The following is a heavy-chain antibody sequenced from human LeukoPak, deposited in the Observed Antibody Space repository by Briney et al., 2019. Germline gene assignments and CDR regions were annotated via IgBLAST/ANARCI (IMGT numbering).Heavy chain of an antibody. Sequence: SETLSLTCTVSGGSINSDDFYWSWIRQPPGKGLEWIGYTSNSGNTNYNPSLKRRVSMSVDTSKSHFSLKLSSVTAADTAVYYCASLLATQGNYYVSGTYYVYWGQGTLVTVSS. J-gene: IGHJ4*02. V-gene: IGHV4-30-4*01. D-gene: IGHD3-10*01. CDR2: TSNSGNT. CDR1: GGSINSDDFY. CDR3: ASLLATQGNYYVSGTYYVY.